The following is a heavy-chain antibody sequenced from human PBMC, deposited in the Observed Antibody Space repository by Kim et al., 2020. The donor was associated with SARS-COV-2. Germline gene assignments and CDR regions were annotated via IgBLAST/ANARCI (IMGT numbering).Heavy chain of an antibody. Sequence: GGSLRLSCAASGFTFSSYWMSWVRQAPGKGLEWVANIKQDGSEKYYVDSVKGRFTISRDNAKNSLYLQMNSLRAEDTAVYYCARDGLLWFGNRAYYFDYWGQGTLGTVSS. D-gene: IGHD3-10*01. J-gene: IGHJ4*02. CDR1: GFTFSSYW. CDR2: IKQDGSEK. CDR3: ARDGLLWFGNRAYYFDY. V-gene: IGHV3-7*03.